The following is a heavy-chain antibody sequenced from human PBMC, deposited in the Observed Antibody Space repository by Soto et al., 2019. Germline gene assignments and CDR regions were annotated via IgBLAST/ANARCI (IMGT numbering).Heavy chain of an antibody. CDR1: GYTFTSYD. J-gene: IGHJ4*02. CDR2: MNPNSGNT. Sequence: VSCKASGYTFTSYDINWVRQATGQGLEWMGWMNPNSGNTGYAQKFQGRVTMTRNTSISTAYMELSSLRSEDTAVYYCARDSGYSYGYNFDYWGQGTLVTVSS. CDR3: ARDSGYSYGYNFDY. V-gene: IGHV1-8*01. D-gene: IGHD5-18*01.